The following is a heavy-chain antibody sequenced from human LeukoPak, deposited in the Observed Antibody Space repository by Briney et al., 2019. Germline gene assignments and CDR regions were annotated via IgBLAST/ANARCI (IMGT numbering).Heavy chain of an antibody. CDR3: ARASSSSSWSDY. V-gene: IGHV1-24*01. D-gene: IGHD6-13*01. CDR2: FDPEDGET. Sequence: ASVKVSCKVSGYTLTELSMHWVRQAPGKGLEWMGGFDPEDGETIYAQKFQGRVTITRNTSISTAYMELSSLRSEDTAVYYCARASSSSSWSDYWGQGTLVTVSS. CDR1: GYTLTELS. J-gene: IGHJ4*02.